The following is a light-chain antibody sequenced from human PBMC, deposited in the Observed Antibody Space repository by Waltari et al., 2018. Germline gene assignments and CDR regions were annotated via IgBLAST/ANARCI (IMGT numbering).Light chain of an antibody. Sequence: SYELTQPPSVSVSPGQTARITCSGDALPKKYAYWYQQKSGQAPVQVIYEDVKRPSGIPERFSGSSSGTMGTLTISGAQVEDEADYYCYSTDSSGNVQVFGGGTKLTVL. CDR3: YSTDSSGNVQV. V-gene: IGLV3-10*01. CDR1: ALPKKY. CDR2: EDV. J-gene: IGLJ2*01.